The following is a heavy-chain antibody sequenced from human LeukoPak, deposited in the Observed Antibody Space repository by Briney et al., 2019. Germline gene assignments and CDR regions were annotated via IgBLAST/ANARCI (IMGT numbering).Heavy chain of an antibody. CDR2: ISYDGSNK. V-gene: IGHV3-30*18. J-gene: IGHJ6*02. D-gene: IGHD3-16*01. Sequence: GGSLRLSCAASGFTFSSYGMHWVRQAPGKGLEWVAVISYDGSNKYYADSVKGRFTISRDNSKNTLYLQMNSLRAEDTAVYYCAKDPTRPMGYYGMDVWGQGTTVTVSS. CDR1: GFTFSSYG. CDR3: AKDPTRPMGYYGMDV.